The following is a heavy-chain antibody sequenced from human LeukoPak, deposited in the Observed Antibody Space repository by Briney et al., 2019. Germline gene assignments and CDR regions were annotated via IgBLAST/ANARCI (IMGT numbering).Heavy chain of an antibody. CDR3: ARLRGVTPLYYFDY. CDR2: IYYSGST. Sequence: PSETLSLTCTVSGGSISSYYWSWIRQPPGKGLEWLGYIYYSGSTNYNPSLKSRVTISVDTSKNQFSLKLSSVTAADTAVYYCARLRGVTPLYYFDYWGQGTLVTVSS. D-gene: IGHD5-18*01. V-gene: IGHV4-59*08. CDR1: GGSISSYY. J-gene: IGHJ4*02.